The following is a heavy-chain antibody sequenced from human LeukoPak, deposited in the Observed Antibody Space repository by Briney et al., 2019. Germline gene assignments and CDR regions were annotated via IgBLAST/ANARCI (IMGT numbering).Heavy chain of an antibody. CDR2: ISGSTT. CDR1: GFTFSTYA. V-gene: IGHV3-23*01. D-gene: IGHD2-21*02. Sequence: PGGSLRLSCAASGFTFSTYAMSWVRQAPGKGLEWVSIISGSTTFYADSVKGRFTISKDNSKNTLSLQMNSLRDEDTATYYCAKEVYCGRDCYNPGYGVDVWGQGTTVTVSS. CDR3: AKEVYCGRDCYNPGYGVDV. J-gene: IGHJ6*02.